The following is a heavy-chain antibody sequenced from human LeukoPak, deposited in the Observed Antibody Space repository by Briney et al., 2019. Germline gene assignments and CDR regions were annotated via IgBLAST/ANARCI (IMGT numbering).Heavy chain of an antibody. CDR2: ISGSGVSV. CDR3: ARDPPYYDFWSGYYSGFDY. D-gene: IGHD3-3*01. Sequence: GGSLRLSCAASGFTFTNYEMSWVRQAPGKGLEWLSSISGSGVSVFYADSVKGRFTISRDNSLNTLHLQMNSLRAEDTAVYYCARDPPYYDFWSGYYSGFDYWGQGTLVTVSS. J-gene: IGHJ4*02. V-gene: IGHV3-23*01. CDR1: GFTFTNYE.